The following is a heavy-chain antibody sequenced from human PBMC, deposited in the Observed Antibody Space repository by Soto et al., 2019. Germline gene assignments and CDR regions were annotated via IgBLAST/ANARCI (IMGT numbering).Heavy chain of an antibody. J-gene: IGHJ5*02. D-gene: IGHD2-2*01. CDR1: GYTFIGYY. CDR3: AKARAISSARSITWFDP. Sequence: QVHLVQSGPETRKPGASVKVSRKASGYTFIGYYIHWIRQAPGQGLEWMGYINPHTGAPTYAQKLKGSGTMTRDTTRRTAYMELKTLTSNDTAVYYCAKARAISSARSITWFDPWGQGTLVSVSS. V-gene: IGHV1-2*04. CDR2: INPHTGAP.